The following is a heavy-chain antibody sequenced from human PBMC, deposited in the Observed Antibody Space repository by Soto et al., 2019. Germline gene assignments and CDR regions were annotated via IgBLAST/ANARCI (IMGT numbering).Heavy chain of an antibody. D-gene: IGHD2-15*01. CDR3: APLSVSLSGPYGIHV. J-gene: IGHJ6*02. CDR1: GYSVTSSDYY. Sequence: SETLSLTCSVSGYSVTSSDYYWAWIRQPPGKGLEWIGSMFYSGLTYYNPSLKSRVTLSVDTSKNQFSVRLNSVTAADTAVYYCAPLSVSLSGPYGIHVWGRGTTVTVSS. V-gene: IGHV4-39*01. CDR2: MFYSGLT.